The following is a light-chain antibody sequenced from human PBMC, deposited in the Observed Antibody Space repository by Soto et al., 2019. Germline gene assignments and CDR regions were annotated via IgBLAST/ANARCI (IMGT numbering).Light chain of an antibody. CDR2: EGT. Sequence: QSVLTQPASVSASPGQSITIPCTGTSSDVGSYNLVSWFQQHPGKVPKLLIYEGTKRPSGLSDRFSGSKSGSTASLTISGLQAEDEAHYYCYSYAGENLYVFGPGTKVTVL. CDR3: YSYAGENLYV. CDR1: SSDVGSYNL. J-gene: IGLJ1*01. V-gene: IGLV2-23*01.